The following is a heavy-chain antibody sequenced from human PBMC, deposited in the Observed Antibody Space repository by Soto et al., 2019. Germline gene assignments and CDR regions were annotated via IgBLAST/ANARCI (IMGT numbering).Heavy chain of an antibody. CDR2: IWYDGSNK. CDR1: GFTYSSYG. D-gene: IGHD5-12*01. Sequence: SLRLSCAVSGFTYSSYGMHWVRQAPGKGLEWVAVIWYDGSNKYYADSVKGRFIISRDDSKNTLSLQMNSLRAEDTAVYYRARDSAWLFDSWGQGTLVTVSS. V-gene: IGHV3-33*01. CDR3: ARDSAWLFDS. J-gene: IGHJ4*02.